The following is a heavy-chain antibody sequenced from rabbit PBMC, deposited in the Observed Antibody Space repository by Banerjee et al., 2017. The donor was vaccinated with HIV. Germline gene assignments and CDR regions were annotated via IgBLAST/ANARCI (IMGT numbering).Heavy chain of an antibody. J-gene: IGHJ4*01. D-gene: IGHD6-1*01. Sequence: QEQLEESGGDLVKPEGSLTLTCKASGFDFSSYYMCWVRQAPGKGLEWIGCIYAGSGNTYYASWAKVRFTISETSSTTVTLQMTSLTAADTATYFCARGGAGYADYIFNLWGPGTLVTVS. CDR3: ARGGAGYADYIFNL. CDR1: GFDFSSYY. CDR2: IYAGSGNT. V-gene: IGHV1S45*01.